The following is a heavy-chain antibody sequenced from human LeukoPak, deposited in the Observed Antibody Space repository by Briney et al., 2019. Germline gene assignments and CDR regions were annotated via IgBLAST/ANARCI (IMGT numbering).Heavy chain of an antibody. Sequence: GASVKVSCKASGYTFTGYYMHWVRQAPGQGLEWMGWINPNSGGTNYAQKFQGRVTMTRDTSITTAYMELSRLRSDDTAVYYCARGRLGAAPGFDYWGQGTLVTVSS. CDR1: GYTFTGYY. V-gene: IGHV1-2*02. J-gene: IGHJ4*02. CDR2: INPNSGGT. D-gene: IGHD5-12*01. CDR3: ARGRLGAAPGFDY.